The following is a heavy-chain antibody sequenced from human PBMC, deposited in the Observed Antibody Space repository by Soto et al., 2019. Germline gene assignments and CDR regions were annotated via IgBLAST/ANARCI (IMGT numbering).Heavy chain of an antibody. J-gene: IGHJ4*02. Sequence: SETLSLTCTVSGGSISSNYWTWIRQPPGKGLEWIGYVYNSGSTNYNPSLKSRVTISEDTSKSQFCLKVNSMTAADTAVYYCARYRREAVAGYTLDNWGQGILVTVSS. D-gene: IGHD6-13*01. V-gene: IGHV4-59*01. CDR2: VYNSGST. CDR1: GGSISSNY. CDR3: ARYRREAVAGYTLDN.